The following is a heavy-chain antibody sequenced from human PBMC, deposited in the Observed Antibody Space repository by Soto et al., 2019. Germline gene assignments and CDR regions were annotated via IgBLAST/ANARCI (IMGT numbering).Heavy chain of an antibody. V-gene: IGHV2-5*02. CDR1: GFSLTTSGVG. CDR2: IYWDDDK. D-gene: IGHD3-3*01. Sequence: QITLNESGPTVVRPTETLTLTCRFSGFSLTTSGVGVGWIRQSPGKAPEWLALIYWDDDKRYSASLKSRLTITKDTSKNRAVLTLSDLDPTDTATYYCAHRVLRTVFGLVTTTAIYFDFWGQGTPVAVSS. J-gene: IGHJ4*02. CDR3: AHRVLRTVFGLVTTTAIYFDF.